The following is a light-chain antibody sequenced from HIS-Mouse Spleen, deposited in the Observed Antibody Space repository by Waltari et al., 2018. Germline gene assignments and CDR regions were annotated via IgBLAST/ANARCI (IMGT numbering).Light chain of an antibody. Sequence: QSALTQPRSVSGSPGQSVTISCTGTSSDVGGYNYVSWYQQHPGKAPKLMIYDVSNRPSGVPDRFSGSNSGNTASLTISGLQAEDEADYYCCSYAGSYTGVFGTGTKVTVL. CDR1: SSDVGGYNY. V-gene: IGLV2-11*01. CDR3: CSYAGSYTGV. CDR2: DVS. J-gene: IGLJ1*01.